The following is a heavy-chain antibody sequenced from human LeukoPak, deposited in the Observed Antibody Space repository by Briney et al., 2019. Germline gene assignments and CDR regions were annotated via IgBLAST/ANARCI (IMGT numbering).Heavy chain of an antibody. V-gene: IGHV4-61*02. CDR2: IYNSGST. J-gene: IGHJ5*02. D-gene: IGHD2-2*01. CDR1: GGSISRGSYY. CDR3: ARSPSVPAAKNWFDP. Sequence: PSETLSLTCVVSGGSISRGSYYWNSIRQPAGKGLEWMGRIYNSGSTNYNPSLKSRVTMSVDTSKNQFSLKLSSVTAADTAVYYCARSPSVPAAKNWFDPWGQGTLVTVSS.